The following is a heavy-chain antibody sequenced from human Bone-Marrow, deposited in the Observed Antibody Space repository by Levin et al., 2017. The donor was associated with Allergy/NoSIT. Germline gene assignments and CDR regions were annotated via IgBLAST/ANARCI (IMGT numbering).Heavy chain of an antibody. CDR3: ARDSVRRSSGWPDY. Sequence: ASVKVSCKASGYSFPVYYIHWVRQAPGQGLEWLGWFNPNSDDTNYAQRFQGRVTMTSDTSINTAYMELSGLRSDDTAVYYCARDSVRRSSGWPDYWGQGTQVTVSS. CDR2: FNPNSDDT. D-gene: IGHD6-19*01. V-gene: IGHV1-2*02. CDR1: GYSFPVYY. J-gene: IGHJ4*02.